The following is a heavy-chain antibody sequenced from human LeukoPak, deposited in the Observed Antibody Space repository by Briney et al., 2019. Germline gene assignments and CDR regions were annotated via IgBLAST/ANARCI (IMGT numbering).Heavy chain of an antibody. D-gene: IGHD3-10*02. V-gene: IGHV4-38-2*01. J-gene: IGHJ4*02. Sequence: PSETLSLTCDISGHSTTRGYYWAWFRQSPGKGPEWIATFFQSQKSFYNASLESRVIMSLDTSKSQFSLNLTSVTAADTAVYYCARVLPVPYLLDSWGQGTPVTVSS. CDR3: ARVLPVPYLLDS. CDR1: GHSTTRGYY. CDR2: FFQSQKS.